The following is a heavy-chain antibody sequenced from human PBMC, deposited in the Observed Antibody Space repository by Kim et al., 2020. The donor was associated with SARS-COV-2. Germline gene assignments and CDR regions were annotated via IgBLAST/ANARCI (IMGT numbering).Heavy chain of an antibody. Sequence: GGSLRLSCEASGLTFSGHWVHWVRQAPGKGLEWISRITADGYGANYADSVGGRFTVSRDNAKNTVFLQMDSLRGEDTAMYSCSRFTFVSAGDFWGPGTL. CDR2: ITADGYGA. CDR3: SRFTFVSAGDF. V-gene: IGHV3-74*01. D-gene: IGHD2-21*01. CDR1: GLTFSGHW. J-gene: IGHJ4*02.